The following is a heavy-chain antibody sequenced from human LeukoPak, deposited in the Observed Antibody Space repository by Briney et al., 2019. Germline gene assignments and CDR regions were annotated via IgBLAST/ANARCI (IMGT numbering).Heavy chain of an antibody. D-gene: IGHD2-2*01. CDR2: INHSGST. CDR3: AGGKYLGYCSSTSCSHIRNWFDP. V-gene: IGHV4-34*01. Sequence: SETLSLTCAVYGGSFSGYYWSWIRQPPGKGLEWIGEINHSGSTNYNPSLKSRVTISVDTSKNQFSLKLSSVTAADTAVYYCAGGKYLGYCSSTSCSHIRNWFDPWGQGTLVTVSS. CDR1: GGSFSGYY. J-gene: IGHJ5*02.